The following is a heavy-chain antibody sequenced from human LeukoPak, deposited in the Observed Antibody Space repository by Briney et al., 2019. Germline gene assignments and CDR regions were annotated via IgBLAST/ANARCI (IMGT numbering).Heavy chain of an antibody. CDR1: GYSFTSGHY. CDR2: IYHTGST. Sequence: PSETLSLTCSVSGYSFTSGHYWGWIRQPPGKGLEWIGNIYHTGSTHYNPSLKSRVTISVDSSKNQFSLKLSSVTAAGTAVYYCARYCSSTSCILRGFDYWGQGTLVTVSS. J-gene: IGHJ4*02. CDR3: ARYCSSTSCILRGFDY. D-gene: IGHD2-2*01. V-gene: IGHV4-38-2*01.